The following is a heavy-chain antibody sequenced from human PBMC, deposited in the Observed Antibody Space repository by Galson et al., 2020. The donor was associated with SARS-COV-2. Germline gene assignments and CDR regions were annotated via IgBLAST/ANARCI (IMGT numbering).Heavy chain of an antibody. CDR1: GYTFTSYR. V-gene: IGHV1-18*04. CDR3: ARGGRDTVTPFDY. Sequence: ASVKVSCKASGYTFTSYRISWVRQAPGQGLEWMGCIITYNGNTYYAQKLQGRVTLTTDTSTSTAYMELRSLRSDDTAVYYCARGGRDTVTPFDYWGQGTLITVSP. CDR2: IITYNGNT. D-gene: IGHD4-17*01. J-gene: IGHJ4*02.